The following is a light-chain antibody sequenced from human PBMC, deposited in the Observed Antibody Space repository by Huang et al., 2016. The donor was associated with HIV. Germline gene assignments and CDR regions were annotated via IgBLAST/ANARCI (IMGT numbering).Light chain of an antibody. J-gene: IGKJ1*01. V-gene: IGKV3-15*01. CDR1: QSVSTK. CDR3: QQYNDWPQT. CDR2: GAS. Sequence: EIVMTQSPATLSVSPGARATLSCRASQSVSTKLAWYQQKPGQAPRLLIDGASTRATGIQARFSGSGSGTEFTLTIRSLQSEDFAVYYCQQYNDWPQTFGQGTKVQIK.